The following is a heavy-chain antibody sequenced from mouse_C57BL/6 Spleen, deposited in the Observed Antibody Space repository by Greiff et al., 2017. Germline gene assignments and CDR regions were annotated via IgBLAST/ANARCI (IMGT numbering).Heavy chain of an antibody. J-gene: IGHJ3*01. Sequence: DVQLVESGGGLVQPGGSLSLSCAASGFTFTDYYMSWVRQPPGKALEWLGFIRNKANGYTTEYSASVKGRFTISRDNSQSILYLQMHALRAEDSATYYCARALITTVVANWGQGTLVTVSA. CDR3: ARALITTVVAN. CDR1: GFTFTDYY. CDR2: IRNKANGYTT. V-gene: IGHV7-3*01. D-gene: IGHD1-1*01.